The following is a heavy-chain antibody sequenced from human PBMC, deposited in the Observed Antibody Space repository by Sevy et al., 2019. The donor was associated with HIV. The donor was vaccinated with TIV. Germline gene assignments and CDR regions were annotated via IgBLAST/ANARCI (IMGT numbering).Heavy chain of an antibody. D-gene: IGHD3-22*01. J-gene: IGHJ4*02. CDR1: GLSFSNAW. CDR3: AIDHRRDGMIVVPFEK. V-gene: IGHV3-15*01. Sequence: GGSLRLSCAASGLSFSNAWMAWVRQAPGKGLEWVGRIRSETGGGTTDFAAFAKGKLTISRDYPKNTRYLQMNSLKPEDTAVYYCAIDHRRDGMIVVPFEKWGLGTLVTVSS. CDR2: IRSETGGGTT.